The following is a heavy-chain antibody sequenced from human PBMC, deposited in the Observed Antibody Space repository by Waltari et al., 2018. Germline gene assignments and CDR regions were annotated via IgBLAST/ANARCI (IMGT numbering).Heavy chain of an antibody. CDR3: AKDYDILTGPPAWFDP. D-gene: IGHD3-9*01. CDR2: TYYRSKWYN. V-gene: IGHV6-1*01. J-gene: IGHJ5*02. CDR1: GDRVSTPTPP. Sequence: QVQLQQSGPGLVKPSQTLSPTGAISGDRVSTPTPPWTCIRQPPSRGLVWLGRTYYRSKWYNDYAVSVKSRITINPDTSKNQFSLQLNSVTPEDTAVYYCAKDYDILTGPPAWFDPWGQGTLVTVSS.